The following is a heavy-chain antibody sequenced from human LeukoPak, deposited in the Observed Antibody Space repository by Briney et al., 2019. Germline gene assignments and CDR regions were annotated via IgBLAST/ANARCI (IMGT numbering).Heavy chain of an antibody. CDR2: ISSSSGTM. J-gene: IGHJ4*02. Sequence: PGGSLRLSCTTSGFTFSTHSMNWVRQAPGKGLEWVSYISSSSGTMYHADSVKGRSTISRDNAKNSLYLQMNSLRAEDTAVYYCARGVLSGGFDYWGQGTLVTVSS. CDR1: GFTFSTHS. D-gene: IGHD3-16*01. CDR3: ARGVLSGGFDY. V-gene: IGHV3-48*01.